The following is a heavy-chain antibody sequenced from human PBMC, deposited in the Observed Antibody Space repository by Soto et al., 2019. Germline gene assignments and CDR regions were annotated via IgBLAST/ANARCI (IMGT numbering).Heavy chain of an antibody. CDR3: ARLRCSGGTCYSDIDY. D-gene: IGHD2-15*01. CDR1: GFTFSTYW. Sequence: GGSLRLSCAASGFTFSTYWMHWVRQAPGKGLVWVSRINSDGNITNYADAVKGRFTISRDNAKNTLYLQMTSLRAEDTAVYYCARLRCSGGTCYSDIDYWRQRTLVTVSS. V-gene: IGHV3-74*01. CDR2: INSDGNIT. J-gene: IGHJ4*02.